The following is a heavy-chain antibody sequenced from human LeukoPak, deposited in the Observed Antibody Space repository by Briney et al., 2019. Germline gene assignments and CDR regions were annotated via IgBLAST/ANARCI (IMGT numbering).Heavy chain of an antibody. D-gene: IGHD4-23*01. Sequence: SETLSLTCTVSGGSMNYYYWSWIRQPAGKGLEWIGRIYASGSTYYNLSLKSRVTMSVGTSNNQFSLKLTSVTAADTAVYYCARTGTEYDLVKGAFDIWGQGTVVTVSS. CDR3: ARTGTEYDLVKGAFDI. J-gene: IGHJ3*02. V-gene: IGHV4-4*07. CDR2: IYASGST. CDR1: GGSMNYYY.